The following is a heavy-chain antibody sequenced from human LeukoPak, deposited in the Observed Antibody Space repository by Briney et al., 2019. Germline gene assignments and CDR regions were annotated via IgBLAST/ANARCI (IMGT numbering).Heavy chain of an antibody. CDR2: ISSSGSTI. CDR3: ASQYYYGSWIDY. D-gene: IGHD3-10*01. Sequence: GGSLRLSCAASGFTFSDYCMSWIRQAPGKGLEWVSYISSSGSTIYYADSVKGRFTISRDNAKNSLYLQMNSLRAEDTAVYYCASQYYYGSWIDYWGQGTLVTVSS. V-gene: IGHV3-11*01. J-gene: IGHJ4*02. CDR1: GFTFSDYC.